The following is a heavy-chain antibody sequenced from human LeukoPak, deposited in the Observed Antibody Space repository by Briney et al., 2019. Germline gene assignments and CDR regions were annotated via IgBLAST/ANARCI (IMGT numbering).Heavy chain of an antibody. CDR2: IIPIFGTA. J-gene: IGHJ6*03. Sequence: GASVKVSCKASGGTFSSYAISWVRQAPGQGLEWMGGIIPIFGTANYAQKFQGRVTITADESTSTAYMELSSLRSEDTAVYYCARNKISYGSGSYYNYYYYYMDVWGKGTTVTISS. V-gene: IGHV1-69*13. CDR3: ARNKISYGSGSYYNYYYYYMDV. D-gene: IGHD3-10*01. CDR1: GGTFSSYA.